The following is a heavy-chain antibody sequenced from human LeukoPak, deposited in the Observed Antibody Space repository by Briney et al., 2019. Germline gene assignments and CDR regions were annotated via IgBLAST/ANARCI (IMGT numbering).Heavy chain of an antibody. CDR3: ARVTHSPDYDILTGYAYYFEY. CDR1: GGSISSCY. V-gene: IGHV4-59*01. CDR2: IYDSGST. D-gene: IGHD3-9*01. Sequence: SETLSLTCALSGGSISSCYWSGMREPPEGGLECIGYIYDSGSTNYNPSLQSRGTISVGTSKNQLSLKLSSVTAADTAVYYCARVTHSPDYDILTGYAYYFEYWGQGTLVSVPS. J-gene: IGHJ4*02.